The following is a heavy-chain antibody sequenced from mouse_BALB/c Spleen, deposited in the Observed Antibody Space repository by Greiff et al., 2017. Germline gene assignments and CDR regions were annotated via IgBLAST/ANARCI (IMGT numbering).Heavy chain of an antibody. CDR3: ARDPFYDVYPDY. V-gene: IGHV5-6-3*01. Sequence: EVMLVESGGGLVQPGGSLKLSCAASGFTFSSYGMSWVRQTPDKRLELVATINSNGGSTYYPDSVKGRFTISRDNAKNTLYLQMSSLKSEDTAMYYCARDPFYDVYPDYWGQGTTLTVSS. CDR2: INSNGGST. D-gene: IGHD2-3*01. J-gene: IGHJ2*01. CDR1: GFTFSSYG.